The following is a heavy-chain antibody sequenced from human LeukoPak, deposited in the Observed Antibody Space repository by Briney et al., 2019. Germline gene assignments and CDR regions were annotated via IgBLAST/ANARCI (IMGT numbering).Heavy chain of an antibody. V-gene: IGHV3-11*01. D-gene: IGHD6-13*01. CDR1: GFTFSDYY. Sequence: GGSLRLSCAASGFTFSDYYMSWIRQAPGKGLEWVPYISSSGSTIYYADSAKGRFTISRDNAKNSLYLQMNSLRAEDTAVYYCARREYSSSWYYFDYWGQGTLVTVSS. CDR3: ARREYSSSWYYFDY. CDR2: ISSSGSTI. J-gene: IGHJ4*02.